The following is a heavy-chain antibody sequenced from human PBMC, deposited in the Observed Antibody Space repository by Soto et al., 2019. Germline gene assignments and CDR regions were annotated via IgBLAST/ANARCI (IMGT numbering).Heavy chain of an antibody. J-gene: IGHJ6*02. CDR3: ARDRVAVAAQTPDYYYYGMDV. D-gene: IGHD6-19*01. V-gene: IGHV3-30-3*01. Sequence: GGSLRLSCAASGFTFSSYAMHWVRQAPGKGLEWVAVISYDGSNKYYADSVKGRFTISRDNSKNTLYLQMNSLRAEDTAVYYCARDRVAVAAQTPDYYYYGMDVWGQGTKVTVSS. CDR1: GFTFSSYA. CDR2: ISYDGSNK.